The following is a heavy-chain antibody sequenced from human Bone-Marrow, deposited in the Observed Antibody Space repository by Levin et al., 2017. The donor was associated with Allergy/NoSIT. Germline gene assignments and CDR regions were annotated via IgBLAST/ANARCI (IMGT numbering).Heavy chain of an antibody. CDR2: MYYSGST. V-gene: IGHV4-59*02. CDR3: ARVGGPIVPTGISFDI. Sequence: GSLRLSCPVSGGSVSSYYWSWIRQPPGKGLEWIGYMYYSGSTNYNPSLKSRVTISVDTSKNQFSLKLTSVTAADTAVYYCARVGGPIVPTGISFDIWGQGTMVTVSS. CDR1: GGSVSSYY. J-gene: IGHJ3*02. D-gene: IGHD2-2*02.